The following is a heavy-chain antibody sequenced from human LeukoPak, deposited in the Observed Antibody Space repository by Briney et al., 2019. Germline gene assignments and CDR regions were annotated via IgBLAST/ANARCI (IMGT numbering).Heavy chain of an antibody. Sequence: ASVNVPCKASGYTFTGFGVTWVHQAPGQGLEWVATISVHNGNTIYAQKLQGRVTLTTDTSTSTAFMDLRSLRSDDTAVYYCARGRYDVDHWGQGTLVIVSS. CDR2: ISVHNGNT. D-gene: IGHD3-22*01. J-gene: IGHJ4*02. CDR3: ARGRYDVDH. CDR1: GYTFTGFG. V-gene: IGHV1-18*01.